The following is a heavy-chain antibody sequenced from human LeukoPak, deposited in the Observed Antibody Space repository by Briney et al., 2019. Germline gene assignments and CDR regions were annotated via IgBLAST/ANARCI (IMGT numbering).Heavy chain of an antibody. Sequence: ASVKVSCKASGYTFTSYGISWVRQAPGQGLEWMGIINPSGGSTSYAQKFQGRVTMTRDTSTSTVYMEPSSLRSEDTAVYYCARDNPLRYFVPWGQGTLVTVSS. D-gene: IGHD3-9*01. CDR2: INPSGGST. CDR1: GYTFTSYG. CDR3: ARDNPLRYFVP. J-gene: IGHJ5*02. V-gene: IGHV1-46*01.